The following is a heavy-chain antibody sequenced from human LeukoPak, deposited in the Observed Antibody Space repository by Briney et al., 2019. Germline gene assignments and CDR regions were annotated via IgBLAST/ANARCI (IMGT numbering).Heavy chain of an antibody. CDR1: GASMSNYY. CDR3: ARHPVGYYFDY. Sequence: PSETLSLTCNVSGASMSNYYWVWIRQPPGKGLEWIGSIYHSGTTYSGSTYYNPSLKSRVTISLDTSKNQFSLKLSSVTAADTAVYYCARHPVGYYFDYWGQGTLVTVSS. V-gene: IGHV4-39*01. D-gene: IGHD3-16*01. CDR2: IYHSGTTYSGST. J-gene: IGHJ4*02.